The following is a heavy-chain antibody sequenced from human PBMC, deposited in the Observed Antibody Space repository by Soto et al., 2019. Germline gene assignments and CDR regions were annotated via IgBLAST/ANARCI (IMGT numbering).Heavy chain of an antibody. V-gene: IGHV1-8*01. D-gene: IGHD2-21*02. J-gene: IGHJ6*02. CDR1: GYTFTSYD. CDR3: ARGLKFRVVTAIRRVNYGMDV. CDR2: MNPNSGNT. Sequence: QVQLVQSGAEVKKPGASVKVSCKASGYTFTSYDINWVRQATGQGLEWMGWMNPNSGNTGYAQKFQGRVTMTRNTSISTAYMELSSLRSEDTAVYYCARGLKFRVVTAIRRVNYGMDVWGQGTTVTVSS.